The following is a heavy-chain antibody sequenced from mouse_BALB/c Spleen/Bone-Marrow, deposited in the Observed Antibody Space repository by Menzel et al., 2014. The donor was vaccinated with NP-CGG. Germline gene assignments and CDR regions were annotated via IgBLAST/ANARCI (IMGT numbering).Heavy chain of an antibody. J-gene: IGHJ3*01. CDR3: ARGGSSPAWFAY. CDR2: LDPSDNET. V-gene: IGHV1-69*02. D-gene: IGHD1-1*01. Sequence: QVQLQQSGAELVRPGALVKLSCKASRYTFTTHWVNWIKQTPGQGLEWIRRLDPSDNETHYNQKIKDRAVLTVDKSSNTAYMQHSSLTSEDAAVYYCARGGSSPAWFAYWGQGDLVAVSA. CDR1: RYTFTTHW.